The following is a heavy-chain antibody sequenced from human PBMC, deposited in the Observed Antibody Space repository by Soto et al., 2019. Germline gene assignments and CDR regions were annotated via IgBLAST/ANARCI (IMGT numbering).Heavy chain of an antibody. CDR1: GFTFSPYG. V-gene: IGHV3-74*01. Sequence: EVQLVESGGGLVQPGGSLRLSCVASGFTFSPYGMSWVRQAPGKGLVWVSGINSDGTTTPYADSVKGRFTISRDNANNTLYLQMRSLRADDTALYFCVIDRGYPDSFDVWGGGTMVTVSS. CDR3: VIDRGYPDSFDV. D-gene: IGHD3-10*01. J-gene: IGHJ3*01. CDR2: INSDGTTT.